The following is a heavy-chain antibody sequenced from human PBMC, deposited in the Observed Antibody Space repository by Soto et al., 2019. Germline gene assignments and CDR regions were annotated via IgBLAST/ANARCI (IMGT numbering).Heavy chain of an antibody. CDR3: AKSAGGVVTQVYV. CDR2: ISGSGGST. CDR1: GFTFSSYA. V-gene: IGHV3-23*01. Sequence: GGSLRLSCAASGFTFSSYAMNWVRQSPGKGLEWVSAISGSGGSTYYADSVKGRFTISRDNSKNTLYLQMSSLRAEDTAVYYCAKSAGGVVTQVYVWGQGTTVTVSS. J-gene: IGHJ6*02. D-gene: IGHD3-3*01.